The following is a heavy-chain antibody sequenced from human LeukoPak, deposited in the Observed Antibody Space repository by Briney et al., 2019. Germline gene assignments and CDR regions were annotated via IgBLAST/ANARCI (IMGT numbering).Heavy chain of an antibody. CDR1: GGSISSYY. CDR2: IYYSGST. Sequence: SETLSLTCTVSGGSISSYYWSWIRQPPGKGLEWIGYIYYSGSTNYNPSLKSRVTISVDTSKNQFSLKLSSVTAADTAVYYCARESGYGGYYYMDVWGKGTTVTVSS. CDR3: ARESGYGGYYYMDV. J-gene: IGHJ6*03. D-gene: IGHD2-15*01. V-gene: IGHV4-59*12.